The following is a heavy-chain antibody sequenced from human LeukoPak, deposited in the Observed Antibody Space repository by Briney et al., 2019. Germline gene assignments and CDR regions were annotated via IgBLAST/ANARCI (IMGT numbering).Heavy chain of an antibody. CDR3: AKGSGNGYGSGPFDY. CDR2: ISTDAGET. Sequence: GGSLRLSCATSGFIFSNYAVNWVRQAPGKGLEWVSAISTDAGETHYADSVKGRFTISRDNSKNTVSLQMSSLRAEDTALYYCAKGSGNGYGSGPFDYWGQGTLVTVSS. D-gene: IGHD3-10*01. CDR1: GFIFSNYA. V-gene: IGHV3-23*01. J-gene: IGHJ4*02.